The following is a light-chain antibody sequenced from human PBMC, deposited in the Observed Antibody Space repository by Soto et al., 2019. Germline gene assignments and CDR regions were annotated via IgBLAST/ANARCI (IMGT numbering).Light chain of an antibody. J-gene: IGKJ1*01. CDR1: QSVGSN. Sequence: EIVITQSPATLSVSPWERVTLSCRARQSVGSNLAWYQQKPGQAPRLLIYGASTRATGIPARFSGSGSGTEFTLTISSLQSEDFAVYYCQQHNDGWTFGQGTKVDI. CDR2: GAS. V-gene: IGKV3-15*01. CDR3: QQHNDGWT.